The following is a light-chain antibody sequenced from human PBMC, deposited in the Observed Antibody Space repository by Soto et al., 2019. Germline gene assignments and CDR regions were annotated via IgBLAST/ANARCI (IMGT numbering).Light chain of an antibody. Sequence: DIQLTQSPSFLSASVGDRVTITCRASQGISSYLAWYQQKPGKAPKLLIYAASTLQSGVPSRFSGRGAGTEFTLAISSLQPEDFATDYCQHRDTFGPGTKVDIK. V-gene: IGKV1-9*01. J-gene: IGKJ3*01. CDR3: QHRDT. CDR2: AAS. CDR1: QGISSY.